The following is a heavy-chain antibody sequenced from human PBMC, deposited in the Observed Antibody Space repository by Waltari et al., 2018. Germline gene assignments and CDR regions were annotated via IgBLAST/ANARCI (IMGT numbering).Heavy chain of an antibody. Sequence: QVQLHDSGPGLVKPSETLFRTCTVSGYCIVCGYSWCWCRTPTWKGLERIGSIYHSGSTYYTPSLKSRFTISVDTSKSQFSLKLSSVTAADTAVYYCARGNDYDFWSGYYGKDMDVWGKGTTVTVSS. V-gene: IGHV4-38-2*02. CDR1: GYCIVCGYS. CDR3: ARGNDYDFWSGYYGKDMDV. J-gene: IGHJ6*03. CDR2: IYHSGST. D-gene: IGHD3-3*01.